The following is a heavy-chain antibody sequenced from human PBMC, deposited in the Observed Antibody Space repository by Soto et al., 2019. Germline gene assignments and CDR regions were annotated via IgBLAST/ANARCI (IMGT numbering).Heavy chain of an antibody. CDR2: INHSGST. Sequence: QVQLQQWGAGLLKPSETLSLTCAVYGRSFSGYYWSWIRQPPGKGLEWIGEINHSGSTNYNPSLKSRVTISVDTSKNQFSLKLSSVTAADTAVYYCARGRREQQLVYFLFDYWGQGTLVTVSS. J-gene: IGHJ4*02. CDR3: ARGRREQQLVYFLFDY. D-gene: IGHD6-13*01. CDR1: GRSFSGYY. V-gene: IGHV4-34*01.